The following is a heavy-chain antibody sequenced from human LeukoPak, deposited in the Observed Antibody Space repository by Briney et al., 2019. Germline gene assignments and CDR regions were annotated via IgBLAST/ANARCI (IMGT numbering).Heavy chain of an antibody. Sequence: SETLSLTCTVSGGSISSSSYYWGWIRQPPGKGLEWIGSIYHSGSTYYNPSLKSRVTISVDTSKNQFSLKLSSVTAADTAVYYCARDLEVFYDTSGYYFDYWGQGTLVTVSS. CDR1: GGSISSSSYY. CDR3: ARDLEVFYDTSGYYFDY. CDR2: IYHSGST. J-gene: IGHJ4*02. V-gene: IGHV4-39*07. D-gene: IGHD3-22*01.